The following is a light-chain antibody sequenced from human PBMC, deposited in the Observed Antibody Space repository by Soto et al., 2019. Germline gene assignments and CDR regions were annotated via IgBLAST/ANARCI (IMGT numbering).Light chain of an antibody. Sequence: EIVLTQSPGTLSLSPGERATLSCRASQSISSSSLAWYQQKRGQAPRLLIYGASRRATGIPDTFSGSGSGTDFTLTISRLEPEDFAMYYCQRYGRSPFTFGPGTRWIS. CDR1: QSISSSS. CDR2: GAS. CDR3: QRYGRSPFT. J-gene: IGKJ3*01. V-gene: IGKV3-20*01.